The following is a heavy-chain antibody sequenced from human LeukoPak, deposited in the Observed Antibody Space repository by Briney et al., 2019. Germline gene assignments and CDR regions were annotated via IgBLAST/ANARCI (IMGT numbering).Heavy chain of an antibody. CDR3: AKQSYARSLGE. D-gene: IGHD2-8*01. CDR1: GFPFSDFS. J-gene: IGHJ4*02. V-gene: IGHV3-23*01. CDR2: TNSGGTST. Sequence: GGSLRLSCATSGFPFSDFSMSWVRQAPGKGLEWISTTNSGGTSTYYAESAKGRFTISRDNSKNTLYLQMSSLRVEDTAVYYCAKQSYARSLGEGGPGTLVSVSS.